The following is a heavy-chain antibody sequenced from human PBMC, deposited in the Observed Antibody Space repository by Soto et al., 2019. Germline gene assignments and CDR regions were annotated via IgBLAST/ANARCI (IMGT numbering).Heavy chain of an antibody. J-gene: IGHJ4*02. CDR1: GFTFSSYA. V-gene: IGHV3-23*01. Sequence: PGGSLRLSCADSGFTFSSYAMSWVRQAPGKGLEWVSAISGSGGSTYYADSVKGRFTISRDNSKNALYLQMNSLRAEDTAVYYCAKARIAAAGTLTPRDYYFDYWGQGTLVTVSS. D-gene: IGHD6-13*01. CDR2: ISGSGGST. CDR3: AKARIAAAGTLTPRDYYFDY.